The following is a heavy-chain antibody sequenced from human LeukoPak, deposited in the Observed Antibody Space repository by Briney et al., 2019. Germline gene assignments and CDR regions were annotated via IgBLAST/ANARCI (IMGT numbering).Heavy chain of an antibody. J-gene: IGHJ4*02. V-gene: IGHV1-2*02. D-gene: IGHD6-6*01. CDR2: INPKSGDT. Sequence: GASVKVSCKASGYTFTGYYMHWVRQAPGQGLEWMGWINPKSGDTNYAQKFQGRVTMTRDASISTAYMEVSRLKSDDTAVYYCAVMGAGSSAPDYWGQGTLVTVSS. CDR3: AVMGAGSSAPDY. CDR1: GYTFTGYY.